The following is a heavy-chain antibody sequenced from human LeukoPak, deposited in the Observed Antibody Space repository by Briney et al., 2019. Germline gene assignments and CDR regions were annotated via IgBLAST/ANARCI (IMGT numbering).Heavy chain of an antibody. J-gene: IGHJ3*02. CDR2: IYYSGST. CDR3: ARAVMDSRDDAFDI. D-gene: IGHD6-13*01. CDR1: GDSISSSNYY. V-gene: IGHV4-39*07. Sequence: SETLSLTCTVSGDSISSSNYYWGWIRQPPGKGLEWIASIYYSGSTYYNPSLKSRVTISVDTSKNQFSLKLSSVTAADTAVYYCARAVMDSRDDAFDIWGQGTMVTVSS.